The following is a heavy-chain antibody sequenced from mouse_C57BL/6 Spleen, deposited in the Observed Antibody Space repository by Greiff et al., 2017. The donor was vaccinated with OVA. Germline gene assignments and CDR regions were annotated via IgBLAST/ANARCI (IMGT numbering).Heavy chain of an antibody. D-gene: IGHD2-1*01. CDR2: INPNNGGT. V-gene: IGHV1-26*01. CDR1: GYTFTDYY. Sequence: EVQLQQSGPELVKPGASVKISCKASGYTFTDYYMNWVKQSHGKSLEWIGDINPNNGGTSYNQKFKGKATLTVDKSSSTAYMELRSLTSEDSAVYYCARRDGNFSMDYWGQGTSVTVSS. CDR3: ARRDGNFSMDY. J-gene: IGHJ4*01.